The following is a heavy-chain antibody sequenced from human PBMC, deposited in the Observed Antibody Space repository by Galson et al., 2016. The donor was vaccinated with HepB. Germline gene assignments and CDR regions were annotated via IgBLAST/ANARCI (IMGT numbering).Heavy chain of an antibody. CDR3: AKVMARTGYYFAPLFDS. Sequence: SLRLSCAASGFTFSNYYMNWLRQPQGKGLEWVSFVSSGGDDTHYTDSVRGRFTVSRDNAKDTLYLQMDNLRAEDTATYYCAKVMARTGYYFAPLFDSWGQGTLVTVSS. CDR2: VSSGGDDT. CDR1: GFTFSNYY. J-gene: IGHJ4*02. D-gene: IGHD3/OR15-3a*01. V-gene: IGHV3-23*01.